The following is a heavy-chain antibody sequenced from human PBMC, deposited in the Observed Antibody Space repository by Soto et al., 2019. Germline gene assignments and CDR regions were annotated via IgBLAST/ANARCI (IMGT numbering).Heavy chain of an antibody. V-gene: IGHV5-51*01. CDR1: GYTFTTLW. J-gene: IGHJ5*02. CDR2: IYPGDSDA. Sequence: GESLKISCTGFGYTFTTLWIGWVRQMPGEGLEWIGIIYPGDSDARYSPSFQGQVTMSVDKSITTAYLQWSSLKASDSAMYYCARGYCTASICDPWFDPWGQGTLVTASS. D-gene: IGHD2-8*02. CDR3: ARGYCTASICDPWFDP.